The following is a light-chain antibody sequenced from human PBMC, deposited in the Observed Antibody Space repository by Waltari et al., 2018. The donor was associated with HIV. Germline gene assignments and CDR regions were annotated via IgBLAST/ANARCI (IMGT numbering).Light chain of an antibody. J-gene: IGKJ4*01. V-gene: IGKV1-NL1*01. Sequence: DIQMTQSPSSLSASVGDRVTITCRASQGISNSLAWYQQKPGKAPKLLFYAASRLESGVPSRFSDSGSGTDYTLTISSLQPEDFATYYCPQYYSTPPLTFGGGTKVEIK. CDR2: AAS. CDR1: QGISNS. CDR3: PQYYSTPPLT.